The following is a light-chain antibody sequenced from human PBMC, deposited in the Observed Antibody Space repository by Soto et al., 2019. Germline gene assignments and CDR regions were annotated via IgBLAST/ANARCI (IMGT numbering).Light chain of an antibody. Sequence: DIQMTQSPSSLSASVGDRVTITCRASQSISSYLNWYQQKPGKAPKLLIYAASSLQSGVPSRFSGSGSGTTFTLTITSLQPDDFANYFCQQSYTAPFTFGPGTKVEIK. J-gene: IGKJ3*01. CDR2: AAS. V-gene: IGKV1-39*01. CDR1: QSISSY. CDR3: QQSYTAPFT.